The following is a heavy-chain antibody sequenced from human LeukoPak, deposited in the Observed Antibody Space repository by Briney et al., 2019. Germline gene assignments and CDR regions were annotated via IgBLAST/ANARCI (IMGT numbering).Heavy chain of an antibody. V-gene: IGHV3-15*01. CDR1: GFTFSNAW. Sequence: GGSLRLSCAASGFTFSNAWMSWVRQAPGKGLEWVGRIKTKTDGGTTNYAAPVEGRFAISRDDSKNTLYLQMNSLKTEDTAVYYCTACLTGTASSHFDYWGQGTLVTVSS. CDR2: IKTKTDGGTT. J-gene: IGHJ4*02. D-gene: IGHD1-20*01. CDR3: TACLTGTASSHFDY.